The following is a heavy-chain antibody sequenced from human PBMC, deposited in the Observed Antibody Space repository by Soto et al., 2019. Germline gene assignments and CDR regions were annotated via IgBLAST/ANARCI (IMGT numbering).Heavy chain of an antibody. CDR3: ARQNDYGDYVSYFHH. V-gene: IGHV1-8*01. CDR1: GYTFSSYD. CDR2: MNPNSGNT. J-gene: IGHJ1*01. Sequence: QVQLVQSGAEVKKPGAAVKVSCKASGYTFSSYDINWVRQAPGQGLEWMGWMNPNSGNTGYEQKFQGRVTXTXXXSXXTAYMELSSLRSEDTAVYYCARQNDYGDYVSYFHHWGQGTQVTVSS. D-gene: IGHD4-17*01.